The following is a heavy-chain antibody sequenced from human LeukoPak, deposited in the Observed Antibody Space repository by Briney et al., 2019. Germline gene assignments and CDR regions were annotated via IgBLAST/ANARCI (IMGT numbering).Heavy chain of an antibody. J-gene: IGHJ4*02. D-gene: IGHD5-24*01. Sequence: SETLSLTCTVSGDSIKNYYCSWIRQPPGKGLEWIGHIHYSGSTNYSPSLKSRVTISVDTSKNQFSLRLSSATAADTAVYYCARPLSMATIGFDSWGQGTLVTVSS. CDR1: GDSIKNYY. V-gene: IGHV4-59*08. CDR2: IHYSGST. CDR3: ARPLSMATIGFDS.